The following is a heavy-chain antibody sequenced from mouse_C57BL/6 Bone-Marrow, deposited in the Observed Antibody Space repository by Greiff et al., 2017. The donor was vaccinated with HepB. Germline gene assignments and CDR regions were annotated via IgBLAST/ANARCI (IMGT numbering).Heavy chain of an antibody. J-gene: IGHJ1*03. Sequence: VQLQQSGPGLVQPSQSLSITCTVSGFSLTSYGVHWVRQSPGKGLEWLGVIWGGGSTDYNAAFISRLSISKENSKSQVFFKMNSLQADDTAIYYCARSPLWWFDVWGTGTTVTVSS. CDR3: ARSPLWWFDV. CDR2: IWGGGST. CDR1: GFSLTSYG. V-gene: IGHV2-2*01.